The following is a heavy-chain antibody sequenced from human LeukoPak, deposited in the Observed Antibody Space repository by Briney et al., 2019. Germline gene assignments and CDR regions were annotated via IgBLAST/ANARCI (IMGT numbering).Heavy chain of an antibody. CDR2: ISTDGSRT. CDR3: AKDHFLTGYPASAFDI. J-gene: IGHJ3*02. D-gene: IGHD3-9*01. Sequence: GGSLRLSCAASGFTFSSYWMHWVRQAPGKGLVWVSRISTDGSRTIYADSVKGRFTISRDNSKNTLYLQMNSLRAEDTAVYYCAKDHFLTGYPASAFDIWGQGTMVTVSS. CDR1: GFTFSSYW. V-gene: IGHV3-74*01.